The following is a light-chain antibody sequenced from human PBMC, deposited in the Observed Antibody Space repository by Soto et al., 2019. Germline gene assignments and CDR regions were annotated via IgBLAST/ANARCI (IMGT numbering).Light chain of an antibody. Sequence: QSALTQPPSVSGAPGQRVTISCTGSSSNIGAGYDVHWYQQLPGTAPKLLIYGNSNRPSGVPDRFSGSKSGTSASLAITGLQAEDEADSSCQSYDSSLSGGVFGGGTKVTVL. CDR1: SSNIGAGYD. CDR2: GNS. CDR3: QSYDSSLSGGV. V-gene: IGLV1-40*01. J-gene: IGLJ3*02.